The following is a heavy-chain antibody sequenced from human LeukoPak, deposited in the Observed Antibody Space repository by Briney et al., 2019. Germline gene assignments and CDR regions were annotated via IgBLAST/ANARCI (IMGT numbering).Heavy chain of an antibody. CDR1: GGSISHHF. D-gene: IGHD3-10*01. J-gene: IGHJ4*02. CDR3: ATHESRDYYFDY. Sequence: PSETLSLTCTVSGGSISHHFWGWIRQPPGKGLDWIGYISYSGSANYNPSLKSRVTISLDTSKNQFSLRLTSMNSADTAVYYCATHESRDYYFDYWGQGTLVTVSS. CDR2: ISYSGSA. V-gene: IGHV4-59*11.